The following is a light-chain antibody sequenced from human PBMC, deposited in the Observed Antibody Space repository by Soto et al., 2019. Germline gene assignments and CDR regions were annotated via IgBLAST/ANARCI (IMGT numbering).Light chain of an antibody. CDR1: SSDVGEENY. Sequence: QSVLTQPPSASGSPGQSVTITCSGTSSDVGEENYVSWYQQHPGKFPKLILYEVSKRPSGVPDRFSGSRSGNTASLTVSGLQDEDEADYYFSSFAGSPVVFGGGTKLTVL. V-gene: IGLV2-8*01. CDR3: SSFAGSPVV. J-gene: IGLJ2*01. CDR2: EVS.